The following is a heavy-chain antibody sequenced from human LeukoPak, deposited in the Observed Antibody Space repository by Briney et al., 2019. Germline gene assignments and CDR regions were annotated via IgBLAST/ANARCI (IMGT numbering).Heavy chain of an antibody. CDR3: ENQRFLEWLPYY. CDR2: ISGSGGST. D-gene: IGHD3-3*01. J-gene: IGHJ4*02. CDR1: GFTFSSYA. V-gene: IGHV3-23*01. Sequence: GGSLRLSCAASGFTFSSYAMSWVRQAPGKGLEWVSAISGSGGSTYYADSVKGRFTISRDNSKNTLYLQMNSLRAEDTAVYYCENQRFLEWLPYYWGLGTLVTVSS.